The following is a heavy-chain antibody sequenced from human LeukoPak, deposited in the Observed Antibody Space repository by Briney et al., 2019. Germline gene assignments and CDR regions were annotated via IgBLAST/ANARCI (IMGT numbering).Heavy chain of an antibody. Sequence: GGSLRLSCAASGFSLTNYWMHWVRQAPGKGLVWVSRIDEYGRATFYADSVKGRFTISRDLAKNTLYLQMNSLRAEDTAVYFCARDLVLGSGSYGHWGQGTLVAVSA. D-gene: IGHD3-10*01. CDR1: GFSLTNYW. CDR3: ARDLVLGSGSYGH. CDR2: IDEYGRAT. V-gene: IGHV3-74*01. J-gene: IGHJ4*02.